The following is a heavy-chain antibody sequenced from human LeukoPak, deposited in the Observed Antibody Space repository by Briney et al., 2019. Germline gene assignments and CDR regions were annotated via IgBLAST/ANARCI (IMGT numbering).Heavy chain of an antibody. CDR1: GFTFNDYG. CDR2: LKWNGSAT. D-gene: IGHD6-19*01. V-gene: IGHV3-20*04. J-gene: IGHJ5*02. CDR3: ARVAVGGNWFDT. Sequence: GGSLRLSCATSGFTFNDYGMSWVRHAPGEGLEGVSGLKWNGSATTYADSVKGRFTLSRDNTANSVYLQLNSLRAEDTAFYYCARVAVGGNWFDTWGQGTLVTVSS.